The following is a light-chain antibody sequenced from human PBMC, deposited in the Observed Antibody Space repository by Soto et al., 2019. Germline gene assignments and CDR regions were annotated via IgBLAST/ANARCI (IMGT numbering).Light chain of an antibody. CDR1: SSDVGGYNY. J-gene: IGLJ2*01. Sequence: QLVLTQPASVSGSPGQSITISCTGTSSDVGGYNYVSWYQQHPGKAPKLMIYDVSNRPSGVSNRSSGSKSGNTASLTISGLQAEDEADYYCSSYTSSSTLFGGGTKLTVL. CDR2: DVS. V-gene: IGLV2-14*01. CDR3: SSYTSSSTL.